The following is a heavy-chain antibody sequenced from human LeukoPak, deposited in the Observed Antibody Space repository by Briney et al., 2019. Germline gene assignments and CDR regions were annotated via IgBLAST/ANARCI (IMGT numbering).Heavy chain of an antibody. J-gene: IGHJ4*02. CDR1: GFTFSSYW. V-gene: IGHV3-7*01. CDR2: IKQDGSEK. D-gene: IGHD1-26*01. Sequence: GGSLRLSCAASGFTFSSYWMTWVRQAPGKGLEWVGSIKQDGSEKYYVDSVKGRFTFSRDNGKNSVYLQMSSLRADDTAVYYCASQRDGASDYWGQGTLVTVSS. CDR3: ASQRDGASDY.